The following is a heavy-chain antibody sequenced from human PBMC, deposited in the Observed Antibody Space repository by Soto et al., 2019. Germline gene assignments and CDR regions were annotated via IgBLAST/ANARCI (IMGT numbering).Heavy chain of an antibody. Sequence: EVQLVESGGGLVKPGGSLRLACAASGFTFSSYSMNWVRQAPGKGLEWVSSISSSSSYIYYADSVKGRFTISRDNAKNSLYLQMNSLRAEDTDVYYCARDSSIAAREDYGMDVWGQGTTVTVSS. J-gene: IGHJ6*02. CDR1: GFTFSSYS. CDR3: ARDSSIAAREDYGMDV. V-gene: IGHV3-21*01. CDR2: ISSSSSYI. D-gene: IGHD6-6*01.